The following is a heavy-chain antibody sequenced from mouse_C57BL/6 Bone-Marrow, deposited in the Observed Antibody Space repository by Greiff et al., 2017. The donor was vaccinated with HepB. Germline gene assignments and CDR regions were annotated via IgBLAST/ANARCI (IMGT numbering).Heavy chain of an antibody. Sequence: EVNLVESGGGLVQPGGSLSLSCAASGFTFTDYYMSWVRQPPGKALEWLGFIRNKANGYTTEYSASVKGRFTISRDNSQSILYLQMNALRAEDSATYYCARYPLITTVGDWYFDVWGTGTTVTVSS. V-gene: IGHV7-3*01. CDR3: ARYPLITTVGDWYFDV. CDR2: IRNKANGYTT. D-gene: IGHD1-1*01. J-gene: IGHJ1*03. CDR1: GFTFTDYY.